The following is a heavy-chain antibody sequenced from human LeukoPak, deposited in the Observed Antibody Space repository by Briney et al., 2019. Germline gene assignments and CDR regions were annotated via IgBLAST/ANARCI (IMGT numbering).Heavy chain of an antibody. CDR3: ARSHDHLWGNYPDY. Sequence: SETLSLTCAVSGGSISSSNWWSWVRQPPGKGLEWIGEIYHSGSTNYNPSLKSRVTLSVDKSKNQFSLRLNSVTAADTAMYYCARSHDHLWGNYPDYWGQGTLVTVSS. V-gene: IGHV4-4*02. CDR2: IYHSGST. CDR1: GGSISSSNW. D-gene: IGHD3-16*02. J-gene: IGHJ4*02.